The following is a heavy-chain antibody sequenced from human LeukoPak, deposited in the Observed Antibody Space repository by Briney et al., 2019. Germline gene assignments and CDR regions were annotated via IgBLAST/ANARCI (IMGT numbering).Heavy chain of an antibody. J-gene: IGHJ4*02. CDR2: ISGSGGTT. CDR1: GFTFSNYA. Sequence: PGGSLRLSCATSGFTFSNYAVSCVRQAPGKGLEWVSSISGSGGTTYYADSVKGRFTTSRDNSMNTLYLQMNSLRAEDTAVYYCAKDPYRASSGLVDYWGQGTLVTVSS. V-gene: IGHV3-23*01. D-gene: IGHD5-12*01. CDR3: AKDPYRASSGLVDY.